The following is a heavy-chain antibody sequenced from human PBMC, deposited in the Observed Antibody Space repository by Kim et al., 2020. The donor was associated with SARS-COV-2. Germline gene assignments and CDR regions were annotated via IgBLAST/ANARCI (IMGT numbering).Heavy chain of an antibody. CDR1: GFSVNSNY. Sequence: GGSLRLSCAASGFSVNSNYMHWVRQAPGKGLEWVSVIDSGGETYYADSVRGRITIYRDTAKNTLYLQMNSLRAEDTAVYFCARRVNIRGDFDYWGQVALVTVSS. D-gene: IGHD2-8*01. J-gene: IGHJ4*02. V-gene: IGHV3-66*04. CDR3: ARRVNIRGDFDY. CDR2: IDSGGET.